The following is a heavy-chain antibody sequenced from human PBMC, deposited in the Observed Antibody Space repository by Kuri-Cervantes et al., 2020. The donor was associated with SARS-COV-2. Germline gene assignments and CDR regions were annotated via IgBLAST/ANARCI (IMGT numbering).Heavy chain of an antibody. V-gene: IGHV3-23*01. CDR1: GFTFSSYA. CDR2: ISGSGGST. Sequence: ETLSLTCAASGFTFSSYAMSWVRQAPGKGLEWVSAISGSGGSTYYADSVKGRFTISRDNSKNTLYLQMNSPRAEDTAVYYCAKATYYDYIWGSYRYKGYFDYWGQGTLVTVSS. D-gene: IGHD3-16*02. CDR3: AKATYYDYIWGSYRYKGYFDY. J-gene: IGHJ4*02.